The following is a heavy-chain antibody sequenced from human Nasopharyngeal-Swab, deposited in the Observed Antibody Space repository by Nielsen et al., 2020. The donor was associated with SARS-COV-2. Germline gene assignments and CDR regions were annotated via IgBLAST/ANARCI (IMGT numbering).Heavy chain of an antibody. CDR3: VRPEGVATSFKYYFQYGMDV. Sequence: TVSCKGSGYSFTRYWIAWVRQMPAKGREWMGIIYPPDSDTRHRPSFQGQVTIPADKSISTAYLQWSSLKASDTAMYYCVRPEGVATSFKYYFQYGMDVWGQGTMVTVPS. V-gene: IGHV5-51*01. CDR1: GYSFTRYW. CDR2: IYPPDSDT. D-gene: IGHD5-12*01. J-gene: IGHJ6*02.